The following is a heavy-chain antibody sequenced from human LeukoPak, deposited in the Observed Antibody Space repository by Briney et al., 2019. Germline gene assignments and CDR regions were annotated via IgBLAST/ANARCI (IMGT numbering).Heavy chain of an antibody. CDR3: AKDLGGLHYFDY. J-gene: IGHJ4*02. CDR2: ISYDGSNK. CDR1: GFTFSSYG. V-gene: IGHV3-30*18. D-gene: IGHD3-16*01. Sequence: GGSLRLSCAASGFTFSSYGMHWVRQAPGKGLEWVAVISYDGSNKYYADSVKGRFTISRDNSKNTLYLQMNSLRAEDTAVYYCAKDLGGLHYFDYWGQGTLVTVSS.